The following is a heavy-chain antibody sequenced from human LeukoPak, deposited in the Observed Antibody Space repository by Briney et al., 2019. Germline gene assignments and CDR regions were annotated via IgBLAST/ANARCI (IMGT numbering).Heavy chain of an antibody. J-gene: IGHJ6*02. CDR2: IYYSGTT. D-gene: IGHD4/OR15-4a*01. CDR1: GGPISSHY. CDR3: AREDPRTKVPEGMDV. V-gene: IGHV4-59*11. Sequence: PSETLSLTCTVSGGPISSHYWSWIRQPPGKGLEWIGYIYYSGTTNYNTSLKSRVTISVDTSKNQFFLKLNSVTAADTAVYYCAREDPRTKVPEGMDVWGQGTTVTVSS.